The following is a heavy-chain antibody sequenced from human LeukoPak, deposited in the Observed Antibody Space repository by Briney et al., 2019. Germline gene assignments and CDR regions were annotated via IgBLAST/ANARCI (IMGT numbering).Heavy chain of an antibody. V-gene: IGHV1-69*05. CDR3: ARPTPLGYFDY. CDR1: GGSFSSEA. Sequence: SVKVSCKAFGGSFSSEAISWVRQAPGQGLEWMGGIIPIFGTANYAQKFQGRVTMTRDTSTSTVYMELSSLRSEDTAVYYCARPTPLGYFDYWGQGTLVTVSS. CDR2: IIPIFGTA. J-gene: IGHJ4*02.